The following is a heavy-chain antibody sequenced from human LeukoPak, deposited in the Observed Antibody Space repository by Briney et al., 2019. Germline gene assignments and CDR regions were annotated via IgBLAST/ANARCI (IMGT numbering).Heavy chain of an antibody. CDR1: GFTFSSYG. V-gene: IGHV3-23*01. J-gene: IGHJ6*03. CDR3: AKTGTFYYYYMDV. Sequence: PGGSLRLSCAASGFTFSSYGMSWVRQAPGKGLEWVSAISGSGGSTYYADSVKGRFTISRDNSKNTLYLQMNSLRAEGTAVYYCAKTGTFYYYYMDVWGKGTTVTISS. D-gene: IGHD6-13*01. CDR2: ISGSGGST.